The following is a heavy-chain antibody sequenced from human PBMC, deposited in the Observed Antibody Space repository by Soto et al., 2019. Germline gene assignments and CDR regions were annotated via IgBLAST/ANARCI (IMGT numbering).Heavy chain of an antibody. CDR2: ISTYNDNT. D-gene: IGHD5-12*01. Sequence: QVHLEQSGIEVKKPGASVKVTCKASGYTFHNFGISWVRQAPGQGLEWMGWISTYNDNTNYAQNFQGRVTMTTDTSPRTATMELRSLRPDDPAVYYCARLRYSGYHPHFYYDMDVWGKGTTVSVSS. V-gene: IGHV1-18*01. J-gene: IGHJ6*04. CDR1: GYTFHNFG. CDR3: ARLRYSGYHPHFYYDMDV.